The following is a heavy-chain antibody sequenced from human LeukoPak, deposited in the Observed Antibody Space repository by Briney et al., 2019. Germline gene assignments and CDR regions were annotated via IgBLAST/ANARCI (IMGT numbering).Heavy chain of an antibody. CDR1: GFTFTNYW. Sequence: GGSLRLSCAASGFTFTNYWMNWLRQAPGKGLEWVANIKQDGGAKNYVDSVKGRFTISRDKANNSLDLQMKNLRVEDTAVYYCARERVSSTSFDYWGQRVLVTVSS. J-gene: IGHJ4*02. V-gene: IGHV3-7*01. CDR2: IKQDGGAK. CDR3: ARERVSSTSFDY. D-gene: IGHD5/OR15-5a*01.